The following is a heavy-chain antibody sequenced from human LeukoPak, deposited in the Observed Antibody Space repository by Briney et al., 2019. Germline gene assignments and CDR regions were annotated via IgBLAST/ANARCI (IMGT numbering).Heavy chain of an antibody. CDR2: IYYSGST. Sequence: SETLSLTCAVYGVSFSGYYWNWIRQPPGKGLEWIGSIYYSGSTYYNPSLKSRVTISVDTSKNQFSLKLSSVTAADTAVYYCARDPSVYDILTGYYRGYYFDYWGQGTLVTVSS. D-gene: IGHD3-9*01. J-gene: IGHJ4*02. CDR3: ARDPSVYDILTGYYRGYYFDY. CDR1: GVSFSGYY. V-gene: IGHV4-34*01.